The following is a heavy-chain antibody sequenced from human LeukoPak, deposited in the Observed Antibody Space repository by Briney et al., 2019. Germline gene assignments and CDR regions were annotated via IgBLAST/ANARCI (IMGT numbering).Heavy chain of an antibody. CDR2: IYYSGST. Sequence: PSQTLSLTCTVSGGSISIGGYYWSWIRQHPGKGLEWIGYIYYSGSTYYNPSLKSRVTISVDTSKNQFSLKLSSVTAADTAVYYCARDHGYNSPYYFDYWGQGTLVTVSS. J-gene: IGHJ4*02. CDR1: GGSISIGGYY. D-gene: IGHD5-24*01. V-gene: IGHV4-31*03. CDR3: ARDHGYNSPYYFDY.